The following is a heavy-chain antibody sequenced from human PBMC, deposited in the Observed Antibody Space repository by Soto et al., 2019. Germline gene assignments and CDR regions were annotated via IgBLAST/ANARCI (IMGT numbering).Heavy chain of an antibody. V-gene: IGHV4-59*01. J-gene: IGHJ3*01. CDR3: AKDSSKYSGYDLGAFDV. Sequence: QVQLQESGPGLVKPSETLSLTCTVSGGSISSYYWSWIRQPPGKGLEWIGYIHHSGSSSYNPSLKSRLNISIDTSKNQFSLKLSSVTAADTAVYYCAKDSSKYSGYDLGAFDVWGQGTMVTVSS. CDR2: IHHSGSS. D-gene: IGHD5-12*01. CDR1: GGSISSYY.